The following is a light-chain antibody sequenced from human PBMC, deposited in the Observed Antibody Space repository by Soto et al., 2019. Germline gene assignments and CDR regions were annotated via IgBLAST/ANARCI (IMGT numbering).Light chain of an antibody. J-gene: IGKJ1*01. CDR2: DAS. CDR1: QSISSSY. V-gene: IGKV3-20*01. Sequence: ESVLTQSPGTLSLSPGDRATLSCRASQSISSSYLAWYQQKPGQAPRLLIYDASRRATGIPDRFIGSGSGTDFTLIISRLEPEDLAVYYCQKYGRSPWTFVQGNKV. CDR3: QKYGRSPWT.